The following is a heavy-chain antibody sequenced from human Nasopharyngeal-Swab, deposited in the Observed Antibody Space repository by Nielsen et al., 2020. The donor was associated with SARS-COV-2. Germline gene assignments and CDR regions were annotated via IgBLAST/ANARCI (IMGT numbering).Heavy chain of an antibody. J-gene: IGHJ6*03. V-gene: IGHV3-30*03. CDR3: ARADRGSYYYYYYMDV. D-gene: IGHD1-26*01. CDR2: ISYDGSNK. CDR1: GFTFSSYG. Sequence: GESLKISCAASGFTFSSYGMHWVRQAPGKGLEWVAVISYDGSNKYYADSVKGRFTISRDNSKNTLYLQMNSLRAGDTAVYYCARADRGSYYYYYYMDVWGKGTTVTVSS.